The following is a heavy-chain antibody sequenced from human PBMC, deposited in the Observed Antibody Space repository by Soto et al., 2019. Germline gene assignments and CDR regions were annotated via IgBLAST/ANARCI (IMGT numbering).Heavy chain of an antibody. CDR1: GGSISSGGYY. D-gene: IGHD5-18*01. J-gene: IGHJ4*02. CDR2: IYYSGST. CDR3: ARDQGLWLPGVFDY. V-gene: IGHV4-31*03. Sequence: QVQLQESGPGLVKPSQTLSLTCTVSGGSISSGGYYWSWIRQHPGKGLEWIGYIYYSGSTYYNTSLKCRVTIAIDTSKNQFSLKLSSVTAADTAVYYCARDQGLWLPGVFDYWGQGTLVTVSS.